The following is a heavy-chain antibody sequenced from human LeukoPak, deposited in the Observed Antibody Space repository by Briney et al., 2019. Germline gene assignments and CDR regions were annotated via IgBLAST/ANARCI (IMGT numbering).Heavy chain of an antibody. Sequence: GGSLRLSCAASGFTFDDYAMHWVRQAPGKGLEWVSGISWNSGSIGYADSVKGRFTISRDNAKNSLYLQMNSLRAEDTALYYCAKAVVAATTTLFGYWGQGTLVTVSS. J-gene: IGHJ4*02. CDR1: GFTFDDYA. CDR2: ISWNSGSI. CDR3: AKAVVAATTTLFGY. D-gene: IGHD2-15*01. V-gene: IGHV3-9*01.